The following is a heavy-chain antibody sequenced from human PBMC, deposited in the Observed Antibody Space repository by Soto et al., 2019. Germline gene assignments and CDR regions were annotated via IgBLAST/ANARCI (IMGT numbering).Heavy chain of an antibody. J-gene: IGHJ6*02. Sequence: GGSLRLSCAASGFTFSDSAIHWIRQASGKGLEWVGRIRSKANSYATEYAESMKGRLTISRDDSNNTAYLQLNSLKSGGTAVYFCYTKVDRATYSPSHFYGMAVWGHGTTVTVS. V-gene: IGHV3-73*01. CDR1: GFTFSDSA. D-gene: IGHD6-6*01. CDR2: IRSKANSYAT. CDR3: YTKVDRATYSPSHFYGMAV.